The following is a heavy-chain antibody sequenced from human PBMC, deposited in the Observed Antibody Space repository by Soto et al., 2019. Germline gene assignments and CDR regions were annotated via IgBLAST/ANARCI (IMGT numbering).Heavy chain of an antibody. Sequence: EAQLVESGGGLVQPGRSLRLSCVASGFTFDDYAIHWVRQAPGKGLEWVSGISWNGAATGYADSVKGRFTISRDNAKNPLYLQMSSLRTEDTAIYYCANLPLYGSGFDCWGQGTLVTVSS. V-gene: IGHV3-9*01. CDR1: GFTFDDYA. J-gene: IGHJ4*02. CDR2: ISWNGAAT. D-gene: IGHD3-10*01. CDR3: ANLPLYGSGFDC.